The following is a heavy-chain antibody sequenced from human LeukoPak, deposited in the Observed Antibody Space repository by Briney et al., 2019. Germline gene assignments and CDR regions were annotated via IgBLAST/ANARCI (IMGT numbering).Heavy chain of an antibody. V-gene: IGHV3-9*01. J-gene: IGHJ3*01. CDR2: INWSGDNI. CDR1: GFTFNDHA. D-gene: IGHD3-22*01. CDR3: ARASYYYDTTGLGAVDL. Sequence: PTGRSLRLSCAASGFTFNDHAMYWVRQAPGKGLEWVSGINWSGDNIGYADSVKGRFTISRDDAKNSLFLQMNSLRAEDTALYYCARASYYYDTTGLGAVDLWGQGTMVTVSS.